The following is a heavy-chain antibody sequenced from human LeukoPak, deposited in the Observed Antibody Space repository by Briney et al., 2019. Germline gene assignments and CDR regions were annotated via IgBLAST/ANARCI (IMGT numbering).Heavy chain of an antibody. J-gene: IGHJ6*03. CDR3: ARSLHSSSTYYYYMDV. CDR2: ISAYNGNT. CDR1: GYTFTSYG. Sequence: ASVKVSCKASGYTFTSYGISWVRQAPGQGLEWMGWISAYNGNTNYAQKLQGRVTMTTDTSTSTAYMELRSLRSDDTAVYYCARSLHSSSTYYYYMDVWGKGTTVTISS. V-gene: IGHV1-18*01. D-gene: IGHD6-19*01.